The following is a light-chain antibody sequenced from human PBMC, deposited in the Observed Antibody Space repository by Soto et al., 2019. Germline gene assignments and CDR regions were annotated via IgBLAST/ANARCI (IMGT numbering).Light chain of an antibody. CDR3: CSYAGSYTPVV. J-gene: IGLJ2*01. V-gene: IGLV2-11*01. CDR1: SSDVGGYNY. CDR2: DVS. Sequence: QSALTQPRSVSGSPGQSVTISCTGTSSDVGGYNYVSWYQQHPGKAPKLMIYDVSKRPSGVPDRFSASKSGNTASLTISGLQAEDEADYYCCSYAGSYTPVVFGGGTKLTVL.